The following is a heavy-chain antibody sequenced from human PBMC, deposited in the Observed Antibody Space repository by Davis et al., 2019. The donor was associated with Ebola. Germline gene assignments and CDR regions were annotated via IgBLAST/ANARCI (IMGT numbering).Heavy chain of an antibody. CDR2: AYKDGRT. J-gene: IGHJ5*02. CDR3: ATVTYDWDRDRLGIEYWFEA. Sequence: SETLSLTCTVSGDSISRKTCYWGWIRQPPGKGPEWIGNAYKDGRTYHNPSLRSRVTISVDTSKNQFFLKMNSVTAADTAVYYCATVTYDWDRDRLGIEYWFEAWGQGTLVTVSS. V-gene: IGHV4-39*07. CDR1: GDSISRKTCY. D-gene: IGHD7-27*01.